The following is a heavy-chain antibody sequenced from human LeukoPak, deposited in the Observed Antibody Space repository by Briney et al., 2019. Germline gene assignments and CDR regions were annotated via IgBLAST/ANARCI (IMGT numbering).Heavy chain of an antibody. J-gene: IGHJ4*02. D-gene: IGHD1/OR15-1a*01. CDR3: AKDRNIGGGLDY. CDR2: ISWDGGST. Sequence: PGGSLRLSCAASGFTFSSYTMHWVRQAPGKGLEWVSLISWDGGSTYYADSVKGRFTISRDNSKNSLYLQMNSLRTEDTALYYCAKDRNIGGGLDYWGQGTLVTVSS. CDR1: GFTFSSYT. V-gene: IGHV3-43*01.